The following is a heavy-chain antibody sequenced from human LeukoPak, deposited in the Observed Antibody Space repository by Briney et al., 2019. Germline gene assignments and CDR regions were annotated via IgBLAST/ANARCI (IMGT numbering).Heavy chain of an antibody. J-gene: IGHJ3*02. V-gene: IGHV4-59*08. CDR3: ARLTTMIVVVPNAFDI. D-gene: IGHD3-22*01. Sequence: SETLSLTCTVSGGSISSYYWSWIRQPPGKGLEWIGYIYYSGSTNYNPSLKSRVTISVDTSKNQFSLKLSSVTAAGTAVYYCARLTTMIVVVPNAFDIWGQGTMVTVSS. CDR2: IYYSGST. CDR1: GGSISSYY.